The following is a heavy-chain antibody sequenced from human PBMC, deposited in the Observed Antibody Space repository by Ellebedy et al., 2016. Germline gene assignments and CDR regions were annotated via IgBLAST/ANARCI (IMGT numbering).Heavy chain of an antibody. D-gene: IGHD2-2*01. J-gene: IGHJ6*04. CDR2: LYPCDSDT. CDR3: AKIKVPAALYYSYGMDV. CDR1: ASSFTGYW. Sequence: GGSLRLSCKGSASSFTGYWIAWVRQMPGKGLEWMGILYPCDSDTRYSPSFQGHVTISADKSISTAYLQWSSLKASDTAMYYCAKIKVPAALYYSYGMDVWGKGTTVTVSS. V-gene: IGHV5-51*01.